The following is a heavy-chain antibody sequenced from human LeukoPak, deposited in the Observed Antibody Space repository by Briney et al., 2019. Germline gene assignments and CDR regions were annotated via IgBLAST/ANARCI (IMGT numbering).Heavy chain of an antibody. CDR3: ATSLEIDYYDSSGYADAFDI. CDR1: GFTFSAYA. Sequence: GGSLRLSCAASGFTFSAYAMSWVRQAPGKGLEWVSDISGSGGSIYYADSVKGRFTISRDNSKNTLYLQMNSLKAEDTAVYYCATSLEIDYYDSSGYADAFDIWGQGTMVTVSS. V-gene: IGHV3-23*01. D-gene: IGHD3-22*01. J-gene: IGHJ3*02. CDR2: ISGSGGSI.